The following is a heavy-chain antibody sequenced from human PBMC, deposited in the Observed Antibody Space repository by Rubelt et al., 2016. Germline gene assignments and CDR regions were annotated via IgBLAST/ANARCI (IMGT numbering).Heavy chain of an antibody. Sequence: QVQLVQSGAEVKKPGASVKVSCKASGYTFTGSYLHWVRQAPGQGLEYMGWINPKSGDTKHEQEVQGRATMTRVTSISTLYLELSGLRSDDTAMYDCANTVTSTNDSWGQGTLVTVSS. CDR2: INPKSGDT. CDR3: ANTVTSTNDS. J-gene: IGHJ5*01. V-gene: IGHV1-2*02. CDR1: GYTFTGSY. D-gene: IGHD1-7*01.